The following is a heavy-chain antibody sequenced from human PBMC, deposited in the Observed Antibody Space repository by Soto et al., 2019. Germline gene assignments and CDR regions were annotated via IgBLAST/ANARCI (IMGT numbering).Heavy chain of an antibody. CDR3: ARLDLTYYFDY. CDR1: GGSVISVNDY. J-gene: IGHJ4*02. CDR2: IYHSGIT. Sequence: SETLSLTCSVSGGSVISVNDYWRWIRQPPGKGLEWIGYIYHSGITNYNPSLKSRVTISLDTSKNQCSLTLTSVTAADTAVYYCARLDLTYYFDYWGQGTPVTVSS. V-gene: IGHV4-61*01. D-gene: IGHD3-16*01.